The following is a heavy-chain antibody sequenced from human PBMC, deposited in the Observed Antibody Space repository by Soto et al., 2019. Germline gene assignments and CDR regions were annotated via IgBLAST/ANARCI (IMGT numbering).Heavy chain of an antibody. CDR3: ARVMDTAMVFAY. V-gene: IGHV4-59*01. CDR1: GGSISSYY. D-gene: IGHD5-18*01. Sequence: SETLSLTCTVSGGSISSYYWSWIRQPPGKGLEWIGYIYYSGSTNYNPSLKSRVTISVDTFKNQFSLKLSSVTAADTAVYYCARVMDTAMVFAYWGQGTLVTVSS. J-gene: IGHJ4*02. CDR2: IYYSGST.